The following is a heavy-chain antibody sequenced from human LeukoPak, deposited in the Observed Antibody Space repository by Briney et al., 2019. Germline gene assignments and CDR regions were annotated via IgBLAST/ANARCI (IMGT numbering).Heavy chain of an antibody. D-gene: IGHD3-10*01. CDR2: ISYDGSNK. Sequence: TGGSLRLSCAASGFTFSSYGMHWVRQAPGKGLEWVAVISYDGSNKYYADSVKGRFTISRDNSKNTLYLQMNSLRAEDTAVYYCARDGTFTMVRGVTDQGLDYWGQGTLVTVSS. CDR1: GFTFSSYG. CDR3: ARDGTFTMVRGVTDQGLDY. V-gene: IGHV3-30*03. J-gene: IGHJ4*02.